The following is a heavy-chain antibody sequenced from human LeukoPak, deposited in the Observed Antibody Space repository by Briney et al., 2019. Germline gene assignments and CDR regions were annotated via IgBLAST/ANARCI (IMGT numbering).Heavy chain of an antibody. CDR1: GGSISSYY. D-gene: IGHD1-26*01. J-gene: IGHJ4*02. Sequence: PSETLSLTCTVSGGSISSYYWGWIRQPPGKGLEWIGSIYYSGSTYYNPSLKSRVTISVDTSKNQFSLKLSSVTAADTAVNYCARHEEGGTTPLWYWGQGTLVTVSS. V-gene: IGHV4-39*01. CDR2: IYYSGST. CDR3: ARHEEGGTTPLWY.